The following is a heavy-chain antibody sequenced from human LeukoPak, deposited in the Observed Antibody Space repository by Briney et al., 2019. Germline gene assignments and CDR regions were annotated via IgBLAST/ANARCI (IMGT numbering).Heavy chain of an antibody. V-gene: IGHV1-69*05. Sequence: SVKVSCKASGGTFSSYAISWVRQAPRQGLEWMGRIIPIFGTANYAQKFQGRVTITTDESTSTAYMELSSLRSEDTAVYYCARGAPVEMATIDAFDIWGQGTMVTVSS. CDR1: GGTFSSYA. D-gene: IGHD5-24*01. CDR3: ARGAPVEMATIDAFDI. J-gene: IGHJ3*02. CDR2: IIPIFGTA.